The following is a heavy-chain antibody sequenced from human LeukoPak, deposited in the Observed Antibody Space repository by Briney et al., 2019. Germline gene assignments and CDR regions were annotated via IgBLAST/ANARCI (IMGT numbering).Heavy chain of an antibody. CDR2: ISYGGSNK. Sequence: QPGGSLRLSCAASGFTFSSYAMHWVRQAPGKGLEWVAVISYGGSNKYYADSVKGRFTISRDNSKNTLYLQMNSLRAEDTAVYYCARVIAVAGNDYWGQGTLVTVSS. CDR1: GFTFSSYA. CDR3: ARVIAVAGNDY. J-gene: IGHJ4*02. D-gene: IGHD6-19*01. V-gene: IGHV3-30-3*01.